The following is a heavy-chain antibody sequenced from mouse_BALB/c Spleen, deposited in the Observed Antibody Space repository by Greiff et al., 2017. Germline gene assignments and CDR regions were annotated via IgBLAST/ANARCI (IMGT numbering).Heavy chain of an antibody. V-gene: IGHV2-9*02. CDR2: IWAGGST. D-gene: IGHD1-2*01. J-gene: IGHJ4*01. Sequence: VKLVESGPGLVAPSQSLSITCTVSGFSLTSYGVHWVRQPPGKGLEWLGVIWAGGSTNYNSALMSRLSISKDNSKSQVFLKMNSLQTDDTAMYYCARDRDERHAMDYWGQGTSGTVSS. CDR3: ARDRDERHAMDY. CDR1: GFSLTSYG.